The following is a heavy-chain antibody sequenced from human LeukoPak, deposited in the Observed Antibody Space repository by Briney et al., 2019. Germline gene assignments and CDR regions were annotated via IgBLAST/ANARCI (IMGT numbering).Heavy chain of an antibody. V-gene: IGHV3-15*07. Sequence: GGSLRLSCAASGFTFSSYAMHWVRQAPGKGLEWVGRIKPKTDGETTEYAAPVKDRFSISRDDSKSMMYLQMNSLKTEDTAVYYCITPLPYSAQGGQGTLVTVSS. CDR3: ITPLPYSAQ. J-gene: IGHJ4*02. CDR2: IKPKTDGETT. CDR1: GFTFSSYA. D-gene: IGHD2-21*01.